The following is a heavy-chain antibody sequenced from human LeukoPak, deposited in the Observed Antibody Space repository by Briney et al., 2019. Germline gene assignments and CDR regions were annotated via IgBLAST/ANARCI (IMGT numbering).Heavy chain of an antibody. J-gene: IGHJ4*02. Sequence: SVRVSCKASGGTFSSYAISWVRQAPGQGLEWMGGIIPIFGTANYAQKFEGRVTITTDESTSTAYMELSSLRSEDTAVYYCAVGGRYYDSSGYYFTFDYWGQGTLVTVSS. CDR1: GGTFSSYA. V-gene: IGHV1-69*05. CDR3: AVGGRYYDSSGYYFTFDY. D-gene: IGHD3-22*01. CDR2: IIPIFGTA.